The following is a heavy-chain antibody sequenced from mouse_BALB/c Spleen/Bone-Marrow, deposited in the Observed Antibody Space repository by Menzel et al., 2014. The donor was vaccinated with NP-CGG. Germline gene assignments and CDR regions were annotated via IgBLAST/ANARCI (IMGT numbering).Heavy chain of an antibody. CDR1: GFNIKDTY. Sequence: DVKLVESGAKLVKPGASVKLSCTASGFNIKDTYIHWVKQRPEQGLEWIGRIDPANGNTKYDPKFQGKATITADTSSNTAYLQLSSLTSEDTAVYYCARYRYGNFDYWGQGTTLTVSS. J-gene: IGHJ2*01. V-gene: IGHV14-3*02. CDR2: IDPANGNT. D-gene: IGHD2-1*01. CDR3: ARYRYGNFDY.